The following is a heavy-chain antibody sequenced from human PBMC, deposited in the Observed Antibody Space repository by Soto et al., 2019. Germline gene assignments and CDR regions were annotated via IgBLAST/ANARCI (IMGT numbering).Heavy chain of an antibody. CDR1: GGTFGSYA. Sequence: GASVKVSCKASGGTFGSYAISWVRQAPGQGLEWMGGIIPIFGTANYAQKFQGRVTITADKSTSTAYMELSSLRSEDTAVYYCARLGPEQLARFTPYYYYGMDVWGQGTTVTVSS. J-gene: IGHJ6*02. D-gene: IGHD6-6*01. CDR2: IIPIFGTA. V-gene: IGHV1-69*06. CDR3: ARLGPEQLARFTPYYYYGMDV.